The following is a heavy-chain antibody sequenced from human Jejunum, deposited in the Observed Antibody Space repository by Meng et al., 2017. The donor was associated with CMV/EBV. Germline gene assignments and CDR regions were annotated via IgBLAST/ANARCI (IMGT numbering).Heavy chain of an antibody. Sequence: LSCVASGFTFSTYWMHWVRQTPGKGLVWVARVHPDGSSANYADSLKGRFTISRDNAKNTVYLQMSSLTVEDTGHYYCSKNFGRADDWGQGTLVTVSS. CDR2: VHPDGSSA. D-gene: IGHD3-10*01. V-gene: IGHV3-74*01. J-gene: IGHJ4*02. CDR3: SKNFGRADD. CDR1: GFTFSTYW.